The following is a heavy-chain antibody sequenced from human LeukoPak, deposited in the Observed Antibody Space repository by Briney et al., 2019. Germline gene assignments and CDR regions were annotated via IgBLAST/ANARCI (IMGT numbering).Heavy chain of an antibody. D-gene: IGHD6-19*01. CDR3: ARGNGYSSGWYAFDI. J-gene: IGHJ3*02. CDR2: ITGSGGAT. CDR1: GFNFRSYA. Sequence: GSLRLSCAASGFNFRSYAMSWVRQAPGKGLEWVSGITGSGGATYYADSVKGRFTISRDNSKNTLYLQMNSLRAEDTAVYYCARGNGYSSGWYAFDIWGQGTMVTVSS. V-gene: IGHV3-23*01.